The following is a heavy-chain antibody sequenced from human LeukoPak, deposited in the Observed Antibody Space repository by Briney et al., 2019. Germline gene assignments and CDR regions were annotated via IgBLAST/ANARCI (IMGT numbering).Heavy chain of an antibody. CDR2: ISAYNGNT. Sequence: ASVKVSCKASGYTFTSYGISWVRQAPGQGLEWMGWISAYNGNTNYAQKLQGRVTMTTDTSTSTAYMELRSLRSDDTAVYYCASTSEPLDPVGYMDVWGKGTTVTVSS. CDR3: ASTSEPLDPVGYMDV. V-gene: IGHV1-18*01. J-gene: IGHJ6*03. CDR1: GYTFTSYG. D-gene: IGHD1-1*01.